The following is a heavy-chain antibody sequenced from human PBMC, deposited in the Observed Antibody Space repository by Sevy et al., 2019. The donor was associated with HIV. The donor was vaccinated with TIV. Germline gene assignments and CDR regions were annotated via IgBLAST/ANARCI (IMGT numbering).Heavy chain of an antibody. J-gene: IGHJ6*02. Sequence: GGSLRLSCAASGFPFNDHAMHWVRQVPGKGLEWVSGISWNSRNIGYADSVKGRFTISRDNARHFVYLEMNSLRPEDTAFYYCAKVINRGCDCVNCYSYYYYFYGLDVWGQGTTVTVSS. D-gene: IGHD2-21*01. CDR3: AKVINRGCDCVNCYSYYYYFYGLDV. V-gene: IGHV3-9*01. CDR1: GFPFNDHA. CDR2: ISWNSRNI.